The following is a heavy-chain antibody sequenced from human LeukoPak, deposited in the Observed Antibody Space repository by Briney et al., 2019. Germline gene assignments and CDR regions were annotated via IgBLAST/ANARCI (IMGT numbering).Heavy chain of an antibody. V-gene: IGHV3-7*01. CDR2: IKQDASEK. CDR1: GFTFSTYW. Sequence: GGSLRLSCAASGFTFSTYWMSWVRQAPGKGLEWVANIKQDASEKYSVDSVKGRFTISRDNAKNSLFLQMNSLRVEDTSVYYCVSGMIEFDYWGQGTRVTVSS. CDR3: VSGMIEFDY. J-gene: IGHJ4*02. D-gene: IGHD3-22*01.